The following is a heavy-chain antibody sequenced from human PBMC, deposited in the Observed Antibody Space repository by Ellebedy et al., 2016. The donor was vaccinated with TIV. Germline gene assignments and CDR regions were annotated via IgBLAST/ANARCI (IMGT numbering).Heavy chain of an antibody. D-gene: IGHD1-26*01. CDR3: AKRIQSGRFYGMDV. CDR2: ISFDGIQK. V-gene: IGHV3-30*18. Sequence: GESLKISCGASGFTFSNYWMHWVRQAPGKGLEWLAVISFDGIQKFYADSVQGRFTISRDNSKKILYLQMNSLGAEDTAVYYCAKRIQSGRFYGMDVWGQGTTVTVSS. J-gene: IGHJ6*01. CDR1: GFTFSNYW.